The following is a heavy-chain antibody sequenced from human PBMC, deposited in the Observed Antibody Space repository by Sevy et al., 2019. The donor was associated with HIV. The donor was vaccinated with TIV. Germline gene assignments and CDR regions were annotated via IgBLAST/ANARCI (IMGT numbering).Heavy chain of an antibody. J-gene: IGHJ5*02. CDR2: ISSSSSYI. CDR3: ASRYCSGGSCYENWFDP. CDR1: GFTFSSYS. Sequence: GGSLRLSCAASGFTFSSYSMNWVRQAPGKGLEWVSSISSSSSYIYYADSVKGRFTISRDNAKNSLYLQMNSLRAEDTAVYHCASRYCSGGSCYENWFDPWGQGTLVTVSS. V-gene: IGHV3-21*01. D-gene: IGHD2-15*01.